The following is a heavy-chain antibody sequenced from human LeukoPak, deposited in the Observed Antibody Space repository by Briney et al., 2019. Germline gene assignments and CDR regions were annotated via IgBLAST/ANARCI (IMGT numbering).Heavy chain of an antibody. Sequence: RITISVDTSKNQFSLKLSSVTAADTAVYYCARGTYDYVWGSYRYGSFDYWGQGTLVTVSS. V-gene: IGHV4-59*09. D-gene: IGHD3-16*02. J-gene: IGHJ4*02. CDR3: ARGTYDYVWGSYRYGSFDY.